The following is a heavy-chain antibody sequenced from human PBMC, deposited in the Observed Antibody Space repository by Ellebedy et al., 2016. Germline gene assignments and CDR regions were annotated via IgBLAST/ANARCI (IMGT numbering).Heavy chain of an antibody. D-gene: IGHD1-14*01. CDR2: IYGTGTS. CDR3: VTRHNAAFDF. Sequence: GESLKISCAASGFTFSSYDMSWVRQAPGRGLELVSLIYGTGTSYYAESVKGRFTISRDNSKKTLYLQMSGLGAEDTAVYYCVTRHNAAFDFWGQGTMVTVSS. V-gene: IGHV3-53*01. J-gene: IGHJ3*01. CDR1: GFTFSSYD.